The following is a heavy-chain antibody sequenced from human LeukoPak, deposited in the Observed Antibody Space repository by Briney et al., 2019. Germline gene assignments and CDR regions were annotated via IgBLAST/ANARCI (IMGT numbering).Heavy chain of an antibody. D-gene: IGHD3-22*01. Sequence: GGSLRLSCAASGFTFSSYSMNWVRQAPGKGLEWVSSISSSSSYIYYADSVKGRFTISRDNAKNSLYLQMNSLRVEDTAVYYCARDPDYYDSSGYSRWGQGTLVTVSS. CDR2: ISSSSSYI. J-gene: IGHJ4*02. CDR3: ARDPDYYDSSGYSR. CDR1: GFTFSSYS. V-gene: IGHV3-21*01.